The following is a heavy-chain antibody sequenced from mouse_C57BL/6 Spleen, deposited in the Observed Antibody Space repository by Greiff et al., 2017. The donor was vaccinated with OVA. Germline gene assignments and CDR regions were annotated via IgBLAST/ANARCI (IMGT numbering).Heavy chain of an antibody. CDR1: GYTFTSYW. V-gene: IGHV1-53*01. CDR2: INPSNGGT. Sequence: VQLKEPGTELVKPGASVKLSCKASGYTFTSYWMHWVKQRPGQGLEWIGNINPSNGGTNYNEKFKSKATLTVDKSSSTAYMQLSSLTSEDSAVYYCARDDYDGRYFDVWGTGTTVTVSS. D-gene: IGHD2-4*01. J-gene: IGHJ1*03. CDR3: ARDDYDGRYFDV.